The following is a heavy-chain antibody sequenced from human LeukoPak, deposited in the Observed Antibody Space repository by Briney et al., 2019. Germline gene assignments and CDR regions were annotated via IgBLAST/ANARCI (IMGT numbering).Heavy chain of an antibody. V-gene: IGHV4-59*08. CDR3: ARLSAAAGTLSAFDI. D-gene: IGHD6-13*01. CDR1: GGSISNYY. Sequence: SETLSLTCTVSGGSISNYYWSWIGQPPGKGLEWIGYIYYSGSTNYNPSLKSRVTISVDTSKNQFSLKLSSVTAADTAVYYCARLSAAAGTLSAFDIWGQGTMVTVSS. J-gene: IGHJ3*02. CDR2: IYYSGST.